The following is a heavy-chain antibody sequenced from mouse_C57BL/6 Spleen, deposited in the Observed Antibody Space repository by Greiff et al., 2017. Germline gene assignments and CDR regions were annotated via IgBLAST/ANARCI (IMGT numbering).Heavy chain of an antibody. J-gene: IGHJ4*01. CDR2: ISSGSSTI. CDR3: AKALRSPSMDY. CDR1: GFTFSDYG. V-gene: IGHV5-17*01. Sequence: EVMLVESGGGLVKPGGSLKLSCAASGFTFSDYGMHWVRQAPEKGLEWVAYISSGSSTIYYADTVKGRFTISRDNAKNTLFLQMTSLRSEDTAMYYCAKALRSPSMDYWGQGTSVTVSS.